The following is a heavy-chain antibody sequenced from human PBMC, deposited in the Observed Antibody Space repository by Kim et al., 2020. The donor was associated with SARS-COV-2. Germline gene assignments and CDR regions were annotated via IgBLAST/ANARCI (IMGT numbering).Heavy chain of an antibody. CDR2: VSGSAGST. J-gene: IGHJ4*02. Sequence: GGSLRLSCAASGFTFSTYAMSWVRQAPRKGLEWVSAVSGSAGSTYYADSVKGRFTISRDNSKNTLYLQMNGLRAEDTAVYYCAKHAPRIAPAGHIDYWGQGTLVTVSS. CDR1: GFTFSTYA. CDR3: AKHAPRIAPAGHIDY. V-gene: IGHV3-23*01. D-gene: IGHD6-13*01.